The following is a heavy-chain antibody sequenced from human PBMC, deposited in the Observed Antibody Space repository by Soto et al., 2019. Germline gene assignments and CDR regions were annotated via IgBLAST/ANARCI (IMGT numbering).Heavy chain of an antibody. CDR2: ISSSSSYI. J-gene: IGHJ4*02. CDR3: ASIITGTTGFDY. V-gene: IGHV3-21*01. CDR1: GFTFSSYS. Sequence: GSLRLSCAASGFTFSSYSMNWVRQAPGKGLEWVSSISSSSSYIYYADSVKGRFTISRDNAKNSLYLQMNSLRAEDTAVYYCASIITGTTGFDYWGQGTLVTVSS. D-gene: IGHD1-7*01.